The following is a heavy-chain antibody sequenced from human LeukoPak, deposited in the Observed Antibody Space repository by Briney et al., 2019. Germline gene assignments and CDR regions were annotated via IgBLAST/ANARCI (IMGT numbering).Heavy chain of an antibody. V-gene: IGHV4-34*01. CDR3: ARVLGIPVVAGASEDNYFDH. Sequence: PSETLSLTCGVSGGSFSSYFWTWIRQSPAKGLEWIGEINESGDTDYNPSLKSRAKISIDTSRSQFSLTLSSVTAADTAMYYCARVLGIPVVAGASEDNYFDHWGQGSLVTVSS. CDR2: INESGDT. CDR1: GGSFSSYF. D-gene: IGHD7-27*01. J-gene: IGHJ4*02.